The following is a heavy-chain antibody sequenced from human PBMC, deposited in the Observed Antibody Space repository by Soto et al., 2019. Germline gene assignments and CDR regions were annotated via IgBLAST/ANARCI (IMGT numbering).Heavy chain of an antibody. D-gene: IGHD3-10*01. CDR3: ARGWFGPEV. V-gene: IGHV3-74*01. CDR1: GFTLSGRW. J-gene: IGHJ6*04. CDR2: IDNAGTDS. Sequence: EVQLVESGGGLVQPGGSLRLSCAASGFTLSGRWMHWVRQAPGKGLVWVSGIDNAGTDSTYADSVKGRFTSSRDNAKNMLYLQMNSLRVEDTAVYYCARGWFGPEVWGKGTTVTVSS.